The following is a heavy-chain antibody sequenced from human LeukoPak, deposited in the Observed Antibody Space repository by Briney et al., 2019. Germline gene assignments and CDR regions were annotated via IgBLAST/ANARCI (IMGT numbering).Heavy chain of an antibody. CDR2: INPSAGNT. CDR3: AREQSGGTFDY. D-gene: IGHD2-15*01. V-gene: IGHV1-46*01. J-gene: IGHJ4*02. Sequence: ASVKVSCKASVYTFTSYYMHWVRQAPGQGLEWMGIINPSAGNTNYAQKFQGRVTMTRDTSTSTVYMDLSSLRSEDTAVYYCAREQSGGTFDYWGQGTLVTVSS. CDR1: VYTFTSYY.